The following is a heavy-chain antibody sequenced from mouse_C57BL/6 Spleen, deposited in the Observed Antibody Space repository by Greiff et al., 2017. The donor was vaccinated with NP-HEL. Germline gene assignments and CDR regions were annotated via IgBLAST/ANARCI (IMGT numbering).Heavy chain of an antibody. CDR3: ARCGYYYGSSYDDYAMDY. V-gene: IGHV1-9*01. D-gene: IGHD1-1*01. CDR1: GYTFTGYW. CDR2: ILPGSGST. Sequence: QVQLQQSGAELMKPGASVKLSCKATGYTFTGYWIEWVKQRPGHGLEWIGEILPGSGSTNYNEKFKGKATFTADTSSNTAYMQLSSLTTEDSAIYYCARCGYYYGSSYDDYAMDYWGQGTSVTVSS. J-gene: IGHJ4*01.